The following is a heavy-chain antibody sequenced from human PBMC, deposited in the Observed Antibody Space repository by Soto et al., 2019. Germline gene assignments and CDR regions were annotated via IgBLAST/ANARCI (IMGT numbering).Heavy chain of an antibody. CDR1: GFTFTNYG. CDR3: AREWTYSVTEDSEY. CDR2: ISAYNGNT. J-gene: IGHJ4*01. Sequence: GASVKVSCKASGFTFTNYGFTWVRQAPGQGLEWMGWISAYNGNTKYPQKFQGRVTVTTDTSTRTAYMELKDLRFDDTAVYYCAREWTYSVTEDSEYWCKGTLVTVSS. V-gene: IGHV1-18*01. D-gene: IGHD4-4*01.